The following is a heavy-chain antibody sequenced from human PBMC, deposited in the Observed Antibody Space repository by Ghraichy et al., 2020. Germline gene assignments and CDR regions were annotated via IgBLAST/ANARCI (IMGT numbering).Heavy chain of an antibody. D-gene: IGHD4-23*01. J-gene: IGHJ6*02. V-gene: IGHV3-48*02. CDR1: GFTFGSYS. Sequence: LSLTCVGSGFTFGSYSMNWVRQSPGKRLEWVSYITSSGRFRSYADSVKGRFTISRDNAQNSLSLQMNSLTDEDTAVYYCARGSTVVRFYYYDGMDVWGQGTTVTVSS. CDR2: ITSSGRFR. CDR3: ARGSTVVRFYYYDGMDV.